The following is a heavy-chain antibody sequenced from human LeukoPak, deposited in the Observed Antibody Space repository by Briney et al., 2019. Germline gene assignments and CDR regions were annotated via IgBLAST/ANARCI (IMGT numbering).Heavy chain of an antibody. CDR3: ARDLGHDFWSGYYY. CDR1: GGSISSGDYY. D-gene: IGHD3-3*01. V-gene: IGHV4-30-4*01. Sequence: SQTLSLTCTVSGGSISSGDYYWSWIRQPPGKGLEWIGYIYYSGSTYYNPSLKSRVTISVDTSKNQFSLKLSSVTAADTAVYYCARDLGHDFWSGYYYWGQGTLVIVSS. CDR2: IYYSGST. J-gene: IGHJ4*02.